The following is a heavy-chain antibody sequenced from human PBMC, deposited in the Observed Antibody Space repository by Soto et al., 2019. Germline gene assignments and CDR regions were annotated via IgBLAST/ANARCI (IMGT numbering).Heavy chain of an antibody. V-gene: IGHV4-59*01. D-gene: IGHD2-15*01. Sequence: PSETLSLTCTVSGGTISGSYWCWIRQTPGKVLEWVRYIHYSGSTNYNPSLKGRVTMSVDSAKNQFSLQLSSVTAADTAVYFCTKYRRTDAEGYSFDYWGQGALVTVSS. J-gene: IGHJ4*02. CDR1: GGTISGSY. CDR2: IHYSGST. CDR3: TKYRRTDAEGYSFDY.